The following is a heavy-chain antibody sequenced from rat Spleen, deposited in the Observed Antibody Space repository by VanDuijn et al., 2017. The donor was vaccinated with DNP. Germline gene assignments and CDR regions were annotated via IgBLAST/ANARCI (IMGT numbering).Heavy chain of an antibody. Sequence: QVQLEESGPGLMQPSETLSLTCTVSGFSLTSNSVHWVRQPPGKGLEWVGAIWGYGTTDYNSALESRLSISRDTSKSQVFLKMNSLQTEDTAIYFCSRDRDSSGIRTWYFDFWGPGTMVTVSS. CDR1: GFSLTSNS. CDR3: SRDRDSSGIRTWYFDF. D-gene: IGHD1-4*01. V-gene: IGHV2-70*01. J-gene: IGHJ1*01. CDR2: IWGYGTT.